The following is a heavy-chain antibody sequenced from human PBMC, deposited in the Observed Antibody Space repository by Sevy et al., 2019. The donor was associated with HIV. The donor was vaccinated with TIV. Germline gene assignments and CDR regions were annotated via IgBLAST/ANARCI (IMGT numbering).Heavy chain of an antibody. J-gene: IGHJ6*02. Sequence: ASVKVSCKASGYTFTGYYMHWVRQAPGQGLESMGWINPNSGGTNYAQKFQGRVTMTRDTSISTAYMELSRLRSDDTAVYYCARAVSSGWKLYYYYYGMDVWGQGTTVTVSS. D-gene: IGHD6-19*01. CDR3: ARAVSSGWKLYYYYYGMDV. CDR2: INPNSGGT. CDR1: GYTFTGYY. V-gene: IGHV1-2*02.